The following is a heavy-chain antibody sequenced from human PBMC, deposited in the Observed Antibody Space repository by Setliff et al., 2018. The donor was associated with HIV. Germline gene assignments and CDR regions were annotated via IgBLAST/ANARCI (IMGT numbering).Heavy chain of an antibody. Sequence: SETLSLTCAVYGGSFSNYYFWGWIRQPPGKGLEWIGRISYSGSTYYNPSLKSRVTLSVDTSKNQFSLKLSSGTAADTAVYYCARHRQGLTGSTPGYYMDVWGKGTTVTVSS. J-gene: IGHJ6*03. CDR1: GGSFSNYYF. V-gene: IGHV4-39*01. CDR2: ISYSGST. D-gene: IGHD1-7*01. CDR3: ARHRQGLTGSTPGYYMDV.